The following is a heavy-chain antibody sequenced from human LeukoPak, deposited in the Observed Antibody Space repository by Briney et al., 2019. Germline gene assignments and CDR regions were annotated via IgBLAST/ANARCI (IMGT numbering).Heavy chain of an antibody. CDR1: GFTFSSYA. J-gene: IGHJ4*02. D-gene: IGHD3-22*01. Sequence: GGSLRLSCAASGFTFSSYAMSWVRQAPGKGPEWVSAISGSGGSTYYADSVKGRFTISRDNSKNTLYLQMNSLRAEDTAVYYCAKAPEDYYDSSGYYYSYWGQGTLVTVSS. CDR2: ISGSGGST. CDR3: AKAPEDYYDSSGYYYSY. V-gene: IGHV3-23*01.